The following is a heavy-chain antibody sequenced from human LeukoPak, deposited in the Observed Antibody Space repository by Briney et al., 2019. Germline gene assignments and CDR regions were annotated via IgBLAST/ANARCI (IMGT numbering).Heavy chain of an antibody. Sequence: GGSLRLSCAASGFTFSSYGMHWVRQAPGKGLEWVAVIWYDGSNKYYADSVKGRFTISRDNSKNTPYLQMNSLRAEDTAVYYCARGDGVLLWFGGRTNWFDPWGQGTLVTVSS. CDR2: IWYDGSNK. CDR3: ARGDGVLLWFGGRTNWFDP. CDR1: GFTFSSYG. J-gene: IGHJ5*02. D-gene: IGHD3-10*01. V-gene: IGHV3-33*01.